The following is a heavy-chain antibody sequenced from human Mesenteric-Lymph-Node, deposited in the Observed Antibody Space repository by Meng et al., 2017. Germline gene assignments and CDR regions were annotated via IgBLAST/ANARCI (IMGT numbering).Heavy chain of an antibody. J-gene: IGHJ4*02. CDR3: TTDLVGATEGDYFDY. CDR2: VKPDGGDK. Sequence: GESLKISCAASGFTFSSYSMNWVRQAPGKGLECVASVKPDGGDKYYVDSVKDRFTISRDNAKNSLYLQMNSLRAEDTAVYYCTTDLVGATEGDYFDYWGQGTLVTVSS. D-gene: IGHD1-26*01. CDR1: GFTFSSYS. V-gene: IGHV3-7*01.